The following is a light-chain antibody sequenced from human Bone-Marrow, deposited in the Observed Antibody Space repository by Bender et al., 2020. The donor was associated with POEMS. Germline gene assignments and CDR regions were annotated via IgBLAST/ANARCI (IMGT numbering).Light chain of an antibody. J-gene: IGLJ3*02. Sequence: QSGMTQPASLSEAPRQRVTISCSGSSSNIGNHGANWYQQLPGEAPKLLIYYDDLLTPGVSDRFSASKSGTSASLAISELQSEDEALYYCSAWDDSLCGWVFGGGTKLTVL. CDR3: SAWDDSLCGWV. CDR2: YDD. CDR1: SSNIGNHG. V-gene: IGLV1-36*01.